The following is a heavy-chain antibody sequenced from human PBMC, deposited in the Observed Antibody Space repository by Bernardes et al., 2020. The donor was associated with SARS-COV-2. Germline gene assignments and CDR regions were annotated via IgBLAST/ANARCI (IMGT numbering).Heavy chain of an antibody. CDR2: IYHSGET. J-gene: IGHJ4*02. V-gene: IGHV4-4*02. D-gene: IGHD3-22*01. Sequence: TLSLTCAVSGDSLISSKWWTWVRQPPGKGLEWIGEIYHSGETHYNPSLKSRVTISIDKSKNQFFLTVNSLTAADTAIYYCARDGGNRGTSDYFDYDSVGYYLRKGFDYWGQGTLVTVSS. CDR1: GDSLISSKW. CDR3: ARDGGNRGTSDYFDYDSVGYYLRKGFDY.